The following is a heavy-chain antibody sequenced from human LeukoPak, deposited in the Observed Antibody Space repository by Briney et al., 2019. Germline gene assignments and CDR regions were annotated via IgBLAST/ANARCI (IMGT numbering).Heavy chain of an antibody. J-gene: IGHJ4*02. Sequence: PSETLSLTCTVSGGSISSYYWSWIRQLPGKGLEWIGYIYYSGSTNYNPSLKSRVTISVDTSKNQFSLKLSSVTAADTAVYYCARASSSGWVYWGQGTLVTVSS. CDR3: ARASSSGWVY. CDR1: GGSISSYY. CDR2: IYYSGST. V-gene: IGHV4-59*01. D-gene: IGHD6-19*01.